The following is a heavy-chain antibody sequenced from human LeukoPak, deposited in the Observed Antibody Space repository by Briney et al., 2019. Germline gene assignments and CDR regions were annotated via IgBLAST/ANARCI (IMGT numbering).Heavy chain of an antibody. CDR1: GGSISSYY. J-gene: IGHJ6*02. CDR3: ARPNTVGSIYGMDV. V-gene: IGHV4-59*12. Sequence: SETLSLTCTLSGGSISSYYWSWIRQPPGKGLEWIGYIYYSGNTNYNPSLKSRVTISIDTSKNQFSLKLSSVTAADTAVYYCARPNTVGSIYGMDVWGQGTTVTVSS. CDR2: IYYSGNT. D-gene: IGHD4-23*01.